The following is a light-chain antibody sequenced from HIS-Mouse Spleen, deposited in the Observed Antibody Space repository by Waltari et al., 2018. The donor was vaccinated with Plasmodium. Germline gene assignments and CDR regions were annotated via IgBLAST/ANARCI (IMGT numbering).Light chain of an antibody. CDR2: GAS. CDR3: QQYGSSLPWT. J-gene: IGKJ1*01. CDR1: QSVSSSY. V-gene: IGKV3-20*01. Sequence: TQSPGPLSLSPGERATLSCRASQSVSSSYLAWYQQKPGQAPRLLIYGASSRATGIPDRFSGSGSGTDFTLTISRLEPEDFAVYYCQQYGSSLPWTFGQGTKVEIK.